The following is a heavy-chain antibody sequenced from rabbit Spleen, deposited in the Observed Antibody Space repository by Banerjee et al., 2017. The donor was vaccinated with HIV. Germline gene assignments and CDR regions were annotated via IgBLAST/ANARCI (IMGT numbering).Heavy chain of an antibody. V-gene: IGHV1S7*01. CDR2: IDPVFGSA. Sequence: HLKESGGGLVQPGGSLKLSCTASGFTLSSYYMSWVRQAPGKGLEWIGYIDPVFGSAYYASWVNGRFSISRENTQNTVSLQLNSLTAADTATYFCARGGGLWGPGTLVTVS. CDR3: ARGGGL. J-gene: IGHJ4*01. CDR1: GFTLSSYY.